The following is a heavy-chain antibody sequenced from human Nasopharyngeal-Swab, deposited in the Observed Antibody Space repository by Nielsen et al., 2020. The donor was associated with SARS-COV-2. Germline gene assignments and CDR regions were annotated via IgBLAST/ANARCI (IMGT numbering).Heavy chain of an antibody. Sequence: GESLKISCAASGFIFSSYWMHWVRQAPGKGLVWVSRINSDGSSTSYADSVKGRFTISRDNAKNTLYLQMNSLRAEDTAVYYCTAARTLWGQGTLVTVSS. J-gene: IGHJ4*02. V-gene: IGHV3-74*01. CDR1: GFIFSSYW. CDR3: TAARTL. CDR2: INSDGSST. D-gene: IGHD6-6*01.